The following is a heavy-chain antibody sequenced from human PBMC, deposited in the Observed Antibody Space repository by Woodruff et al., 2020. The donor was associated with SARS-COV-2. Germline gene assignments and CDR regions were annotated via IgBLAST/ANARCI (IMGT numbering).Heavy chain of an antibody. Sequence: APGQALEWMGWMTPFNGKTKFAQRFQDRVTITRDRSVSIAYMELSSLRSEDTAVYYCASPKPNPAGISTENDAFHLWGQGTM. CDR3: ASPKPNPAGISTENDAFHL. D-gene: IGHD1-20*01. V-gene: IGHV1-45*02. CDR2: MTPFNGKT. J-gene: IGHJ3*01.